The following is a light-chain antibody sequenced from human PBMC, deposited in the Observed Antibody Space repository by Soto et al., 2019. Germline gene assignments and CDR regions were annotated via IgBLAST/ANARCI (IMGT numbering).Light chain of an antibody. CDR2: EVS. Sequence: QSVLTQPASVSGSPGQSITISCTGTSSDVGGYNYVSWYQQQSRKAPKLLIYEVSNRPSGVSNRFSGSKSGNTASLTISGLQAEDEADYYCGSYTSSNSVIFGGGTKVTVL. CDR1: SSDVGGYNY. CDR3: GSYTSSNSVI. J-gene: IGLJ2*01. V-gene: IGLV2-14*01.